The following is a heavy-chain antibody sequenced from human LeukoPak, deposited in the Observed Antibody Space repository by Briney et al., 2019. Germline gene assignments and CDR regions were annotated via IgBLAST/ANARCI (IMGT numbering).Heavy chain of an antibody. CDR3: ARDQNWGAFDI. CDR2: ISSSSSTI. D-gene: IGHD7-27*01. V-gene: IGHV3-48*01. CDR1: GFTFSSYT. J-gene: IGHJ3*02. Sequence: GGSLRLSCAASGFTFSSYTMNWVRQAPGKGLEWVSYISSSSSTIYYADSVKGRFTISRDNAKNSLYLQMNSLRAEDTAVYYCARDQNWGAFDIWGQGTMVTVSS.